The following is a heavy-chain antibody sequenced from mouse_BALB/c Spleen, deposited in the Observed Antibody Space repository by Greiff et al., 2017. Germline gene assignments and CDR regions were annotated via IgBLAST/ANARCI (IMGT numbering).Heavy chain of an antibody. V-gene: IGHV1S81*02. CDR3: TRLNHYAMDY. J-gene: IGHJ4*01. CDR1: GYTFTSYY. Sequence: VQLQQSGAELVKPGASVKLSCKASGYTFTSYYMYWVKQRPGQGLEWIGEINPSNGGTNFNEKFKSKATLTVDKSSSTAYMQLSSLTSEDSAVYYCTRLNHYAMDYWGQGTSVTVSS. CDR2: INPSNGGT. D-gene: IGHD1-3*01.